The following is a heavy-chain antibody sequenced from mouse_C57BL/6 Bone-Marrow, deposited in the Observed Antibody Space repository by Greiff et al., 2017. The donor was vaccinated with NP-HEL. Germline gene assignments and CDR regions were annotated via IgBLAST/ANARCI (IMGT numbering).Heavy chain of an antibody. CDR2: INPNYGTT. CDR3: ARPLYYSNYVDWYFDV. CDR1: GYSFTDYN. Sequence: EVQVVESGPELVKPGASVKISCKASGYSFTDYNMNWVKQSNGKSLEWIGVINPNYGTTSYNRKFKGKATLTVDQSSSTAYMQLNSLTSEDSAVYYCARPLYYSNYVDWYFDVWGTGTTVTVSS. V-gene: IGHV1-39*01. J-gene: IGHJ1*03. D-gene: IGHD2-5*01.